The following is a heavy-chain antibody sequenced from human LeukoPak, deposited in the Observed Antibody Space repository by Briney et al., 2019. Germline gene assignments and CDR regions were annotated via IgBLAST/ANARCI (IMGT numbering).Heavy chain of an antibody. Sequence: GGSLRLSCAASGFTFSSYEMNWVRQAPGKGLEWVSYISSSGSTIYYADSVKGRFTIPRDDAKNSLYLQMNSLRAEDTAVYYCAELGITMIGGVWGKGTTVTISS. D-gene: IGHD3-10*02. V-gene: IGHV3-48*03. CDR2: ISSSGSTI. J-gene: IGHJ6*04. CDR1: GFTFSSYE. CDR3: AELGITMIGGV.